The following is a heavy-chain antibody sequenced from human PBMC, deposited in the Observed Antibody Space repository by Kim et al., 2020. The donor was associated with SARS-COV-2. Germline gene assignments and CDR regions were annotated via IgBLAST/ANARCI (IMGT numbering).Heavy chain of an antibody. D-gene: IGHD2-2*01. CDR1: GGTFSSYA. V-gene: IGHV1-69*13. CDR2: IIPIFGTA. Sequence: SVKVSCKASGGTFSSYAISWVRQAPGQGLEWMGGIIPIFGTANYAQKFQGRVTITADESTSTAYMELSSLRSEDTAVYYCARDPDLKDCSSTSCYTYGMDVWGQGTTVTVSS. J-gene: IGHJ6*02. CDR3: ARDPDLKDCSSTSCYTYGMDV.